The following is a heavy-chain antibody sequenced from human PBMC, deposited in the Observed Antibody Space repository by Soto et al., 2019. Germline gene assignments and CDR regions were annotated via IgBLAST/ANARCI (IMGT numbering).Heavy chain of an antibody. D-gene: IGHD3-22*01. Sequence: SETLSLTCTVSGGSISSSSYNWAWIRQPPGKGPEWIGSIYYSGSTYYNPSLKSRVTISVDTSKNQFSLKLSSVTAADTAVYYCASYPIQYYYDSSGYAFDIWGQGTMVTVSS. CDR2: IYYSGST. CDR3: ASYPIQYYYDSSGYAFDI. CDR1: GGSISSSSYN. J-gene: IGHJ3*02. V-gene: IGHV4-39*01.